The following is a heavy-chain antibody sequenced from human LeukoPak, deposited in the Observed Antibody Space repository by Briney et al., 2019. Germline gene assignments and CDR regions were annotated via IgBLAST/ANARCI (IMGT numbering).Heavy chain of an antibody. J-gene: IGHJ2*01. CDR2: IIPVLGIP. CDR3: ARDAGYDGIGSSYAYFDL. Sequence: SVKVSCKTSRDIFNSYSLIWVRQAPGQGLEWMARIIPVLGIPNYAQKFQGRLTVTADKSTSTVFMELSSLRSDDTAVYYCARDAGYDGIGSSYAYFDLWGRGTLVTVSS. CDR1: RDIFNSYS. D-gene: IGHD1-1*01. V-gene: IGHV1-69*04.